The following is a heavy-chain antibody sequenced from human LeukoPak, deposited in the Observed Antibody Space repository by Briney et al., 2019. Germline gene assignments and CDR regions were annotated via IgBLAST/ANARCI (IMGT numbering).Heavy chain of an antibody. CDR3: AKQGGFDWLTNWFDP. D-gene: IGHD3-9*01. V-gene: IGHV3-23*01. CDR2: ISGSGGST. J-gene: IGHJ5*02. Sequence: GGSLRLSCAASGFTFSSYAMSWVRQAPGKGLEWVSAISGSGGSTYYADSVKGRFTISRDNSKNTLYLQMSSLRAEDTAVYYCAKQGGFDWLTNWFDPWGQGTLVTVSS. CDR1: GFTFSSYA.